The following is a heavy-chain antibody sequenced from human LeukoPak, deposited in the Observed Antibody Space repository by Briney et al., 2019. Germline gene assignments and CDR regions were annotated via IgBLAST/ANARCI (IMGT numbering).Heavy chain of an antibody. CDR1: GFSFVSYN. CDR2: ITTTSSVT. CDR3: ARSWGSWSRNPLDF. Sequence: PGESLRDSCAASGFSFVSYNMNWVRQAPGKGLEWVSYITTTSSVTYYADSVKGRFTISRDNDDNSLYLLMNSLRAEDTAVYYCARSWGSWSRNPLDFWGQGTLVTVSS. J-gene: IGHJ4*02. V-gene: IGHV3-48*01. D-gene: IGHD6-13*01.